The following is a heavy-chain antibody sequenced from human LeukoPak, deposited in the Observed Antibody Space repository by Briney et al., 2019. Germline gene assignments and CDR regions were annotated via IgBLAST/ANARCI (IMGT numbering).Heavy chain of an antibody. Sequence: GGSLRLSCAASGFTFTYSAMTWVRQAPGKGLEWVSTVSGSGGNTYYADSVKGRFTISRDNSENTVSLQMNSLRAQDTTVYYCAKSLAVPGSPDQWGQGTLVTVSS. D-gene: IGHD6-19*01. CDR1: GFTFTYSA. J-gene: IGHJ4*02. V-gene: IGHV3-23*01. CDR2: VSGSGGNT. CDR3: AKSLAVPGSPDQ.